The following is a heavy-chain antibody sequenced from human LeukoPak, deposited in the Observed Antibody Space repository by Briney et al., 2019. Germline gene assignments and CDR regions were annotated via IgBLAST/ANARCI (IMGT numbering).Heavy chain of an antibody. D-gene: IGHD6-13*01. CDR3: ACTPYGQQLAWFDP. CDR2: ISSSSSYI. V-gene: IGHV3-21*01. Sequence: PGGSLRLSCAASGFTFSSYSMNWVRQAPGKWLEWVSSISSSSSYIYYADSVKGRFTISRDNAKTSLYLQMNSLRAEDTAVYYCACTPYGQQLAWFDPWGQGTLVTVSS. CDR1: GFTFSSYS. J-gene: IGHJ5*02.